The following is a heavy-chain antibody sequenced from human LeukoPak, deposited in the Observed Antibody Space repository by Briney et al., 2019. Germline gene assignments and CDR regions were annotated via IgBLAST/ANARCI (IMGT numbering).Heavy chain of an antibody. CDR2: ISGSGGST. J-gene: IGHJ5*02. CDR1: GFTFSSYA. Sequence: GGSLRLSCAASGFTFSSYAMSWVRQARGKGLEWVSAISGSGGSTYYADSVKGRFTISIDNAKNSLYLQMNSLRAEDTAVYYCARDLNSLLWFGQLWVRGNWFDPWGQGTLVTVSS. CDR3: ARDLNSLLWFGQLWVRGNWFDP. V-gene: IGHV3-23*01. D-gene: IGHD3-10*01.